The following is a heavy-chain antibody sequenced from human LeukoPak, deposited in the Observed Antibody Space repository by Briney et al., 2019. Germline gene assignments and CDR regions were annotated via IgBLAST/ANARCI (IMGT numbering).Heavy chain of an antibody. J-gene: IGHJ4*02. Sequence: GGSLRLSCAASGFTFSSYGMSWVCQAPGKGLEWVSAISGSGGSTYYADSVKGRFTISRDNSKNTLYLQMNSLRAEDTAVYYCAKDWGSDSSGYYYGYFDYWGQGTLVTVSS. V-gene: IGHV3-23*01. CDR1: GFTFSSYG. CDR2: ISGSGGST. D-gene: IGHD3-22*01. CDR3: AKDWGSDSSGYYYGYFDY.